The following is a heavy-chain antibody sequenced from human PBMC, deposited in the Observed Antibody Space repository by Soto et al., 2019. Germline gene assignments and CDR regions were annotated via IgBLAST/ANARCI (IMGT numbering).Heavy chain of an antibody. D-gene: IGHD5-18*01. J-gene: IGHJ6*02. Sequence: PGGSLSLSCAASGFTFSSYGMHWVRQAPGKGLEWVAVISYDGSNKYYADSVKGRFTISRDNSKNTLYLQMNSLRAEDTAVYYCAKDDPAMAPEVTPGGMDVWGQGTTVTVSS. V-gene: IGHV3-30*18. CDR3: AKDDPAMAPEVTPGGMDV. CDR2: ISYDGSNK. CDR1: GFTFSSYG.